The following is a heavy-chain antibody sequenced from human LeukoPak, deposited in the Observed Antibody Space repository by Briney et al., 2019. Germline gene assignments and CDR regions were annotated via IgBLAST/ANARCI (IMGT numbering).Heavy chain of an antibody. CDR1: GYSISSGYY. D-gene: IGHD1-26*01. CDR2: IYHSGST. V-gene: IGHV4-38-2*01. Sequence: PETLSLTCAVSGYSISSGYYWGWIRQPPGKGLEWIGSIYHSGSTYYNPSLKSRVTISVDTSKNQFSLKLSSVTAADTAVYYCARQYSGSYPYFDYWGQGTLVTVSS. J-gene: IGHJ4*02. CDR3: ARQYSGSYPYFDY.